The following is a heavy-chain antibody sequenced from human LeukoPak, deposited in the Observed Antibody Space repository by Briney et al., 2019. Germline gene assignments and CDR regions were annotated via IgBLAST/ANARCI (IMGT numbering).Heavy chain of an antibody. Sequence: GGSLRLSCAASGFTFSNYWMTWVRQAPGKGLEWLATIKQDGSEKYYVDSVKGRFTISRDNTKDSLYLQMNSLRVEDTAVYYCATPPRGSGAYWGQGTLVTVSS. V-gene: IGHV3-7*05. D-gene: IGHD3-10*01. CDR3: ATPPRGSGAY. J-gene: IGHJ4*02. CDR1: GFTFSNYW. CDR2: IKQDGSEK.